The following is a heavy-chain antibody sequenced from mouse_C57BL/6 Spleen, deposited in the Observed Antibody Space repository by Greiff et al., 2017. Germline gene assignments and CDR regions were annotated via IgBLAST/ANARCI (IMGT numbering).Heavy chain of an antibody. D-gene: IGHD3-1*01. Sequence: QVQLQQPGAELVKPGASVKLSCKASGYTFTSYWMHWVKQRPGQGLEWIGMIHPNSGSTNYNEKFKSKATLTVDKSSSTAYLQLSSPTSEDSAVYYCATGLLGRCAMDYWGQGTSVTVSS. CDR1: GYTFTSYW. J-gene: IGHJ4*01. V-gene: IGHV1-64*01. CDR3: ATGLLGRCAMDY. CDR2: IHPNSGST.